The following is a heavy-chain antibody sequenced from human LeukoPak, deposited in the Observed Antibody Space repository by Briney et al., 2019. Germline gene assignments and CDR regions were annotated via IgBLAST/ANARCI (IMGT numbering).Heavy chain of an antibody. D-gene: IGHD2-15*01. CDR2: IIPIFGTA. Sequence: SVKVSCKASEGTFSSYAISWVRQAPGQGLEWMGGIIPIFGTANYAQKFQGRVTITADESTSTAYMELSSLRSEDTAVYYCARAWDIVVVVAAPDEDYYYYYMDAWGKGTTVTVSS. CDR3: ARAWDIVVVVAAPDEDYYYYYMDA. V-gene: IGHV1-69*13. J-gene: IGHJ6*03. CDR1: EGTFSSYA.